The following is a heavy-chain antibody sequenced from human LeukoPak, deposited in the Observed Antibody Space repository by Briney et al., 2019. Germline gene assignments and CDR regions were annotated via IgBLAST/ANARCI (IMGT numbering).Heavy chain of an antibody. V-gene: IGHV4-4*07. CDR2: IYTSGST. D-gene: IGHD3-22*01. CDR1: GGSISSYY. J-gene: IGHJ6*03. CDR3: ARSRGYLAPHYMDV. Sequence: PSETLSLTCTVSGGSISSYYWSWIRQPAGKGLEWIGRIYTSGSTNYNPSLKSRVTMSVDTSKNQFSLKLSSVTAADTAVYYCARSRGYLAPHYMDVWGKGTTVTVSS.